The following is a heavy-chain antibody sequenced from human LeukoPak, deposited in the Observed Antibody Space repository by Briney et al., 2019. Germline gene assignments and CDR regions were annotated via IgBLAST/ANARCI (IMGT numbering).Heavy chain of an antibody. CDR1: GYTFTSYY. V-gene: IGHV1-46*01. CDR2: INPSGGST. J-gene: IGHJ4*02. CDR3: ARTGYCSGGSCYGYDY. D-gene: IGHD2-15*01. Sequence: ASVKVSCKASGYTFTSYYMHWVRQAPGQGLEWMGIINPSGGSTSYAQKFQGRVTMTRDTSTSTVYMELSSLRSDDTAVYYCARTGYCSGGSCYGYDYWGQGTLVTVSS.